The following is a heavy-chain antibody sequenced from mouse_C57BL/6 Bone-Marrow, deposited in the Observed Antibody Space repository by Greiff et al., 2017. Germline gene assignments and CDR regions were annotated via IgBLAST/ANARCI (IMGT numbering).Heavy chain of an antibody. CDR2: IYPGGGYT. D-gene: IGHD2-12*01. CDR3: ASLYPYYFDY. CDR1: GYTFTNYW. J-gene: IGHJ2*01. V-gene: IGHV1-63*01. Sequence: QVQLQQSGAELVRPGTSVKMSCKASGYTFTNYWIGWVKQRPGHGLEWIGEIYPGGGYTNYNEKIKGKATLTVDKSSSTAYMQVSSLTSAASAIYFYASLYPYYFDYWGQGTTLTVSS.